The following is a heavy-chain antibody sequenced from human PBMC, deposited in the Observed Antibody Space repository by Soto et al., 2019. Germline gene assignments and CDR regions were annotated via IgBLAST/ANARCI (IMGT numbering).Heavy chain of an antibody. CDR3: TRGHCISTSCYTFDY. CDR2: INPSGGST. CDR1: GYTFTNFG. D-gene: IGHD2-2*01. V-gene: IGHV1-46*03. J-gene: IGHJ4*02. Sequence: GASVKVSCKASGYTFTNFGISWVRQAPGQGLEWMGIINPSGGSTSYAQKFQGRVTMTRDTSTSTVYMELSSLRSEDTAVYYCTRGHCISTSCYTFDYWGQGTLVTSPQ.